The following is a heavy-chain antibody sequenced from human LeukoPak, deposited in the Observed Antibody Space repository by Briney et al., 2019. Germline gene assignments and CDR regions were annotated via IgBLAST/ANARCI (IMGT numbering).Heavy chain of an antibody. V-gene: IGHV3-30*02. CDR1: GFTFSNFG. D-gene: IGHD4-17*01. Sequence: GGSLRLSCSASGFTFSNFGMHWVRQAPGKGLEWVAFLRSDGSNKKYTDSVKGRFTISRDDSNNTLYLQMTGLRAEDTAFYYCAKPMTTVTPVDFWGQGALVTVSS. J-gene: IGHJ4*02. CDR3: AKPMTTVTPVDF. CDR2: LRSDGSNK.